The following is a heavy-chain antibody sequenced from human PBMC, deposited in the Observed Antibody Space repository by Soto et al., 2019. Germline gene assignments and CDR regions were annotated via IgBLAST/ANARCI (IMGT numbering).Heavy chain of an antibody. D-gene: IGHD4-17*01. CDR3: VSQRTTVPTQAYFDY. CDR2: VYYRGRS. J-gene: IGHJ4*02. V-gene: IGHV4-39*01. Sequence: PSETLSLTCTVSGGSVTNSSYYWGWIRQSPGKGLEWIGSVYYRGRSYSKSSVKSRVTISVDTSKNRFSLSLNSVTASDTAVYFCVSQRTTVPTQAYFDYWGQVALFTVSS. CDR1: GGSVTNSSYY.